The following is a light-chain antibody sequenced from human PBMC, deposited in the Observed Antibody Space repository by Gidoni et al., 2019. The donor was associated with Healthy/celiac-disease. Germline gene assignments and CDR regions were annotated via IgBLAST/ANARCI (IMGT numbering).Light chain of an antibody. CDR1: QSISSW. CDR3: QQYNSYVLT. Sequence: DIQMTQSPSTLSASVGDRVTIPCRASQSISSWLAWYQQKPGKAPKLLIYKASSLESGVPSRFSGSGSGTEFTLTISSLQPDDFATYYCQQYNSYVLTFXGXTKVEIK. V-gene: IGKV1-5*03. CDR2: KAS. J-gene: IGKJ4*01.